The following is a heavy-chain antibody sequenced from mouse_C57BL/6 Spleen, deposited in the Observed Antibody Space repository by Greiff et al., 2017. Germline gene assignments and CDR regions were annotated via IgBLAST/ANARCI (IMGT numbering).Heavy chain of an antibody. CDR2: INPGSGGT. J-gene: IGHJ3*01. D-gene: IGHD2-4*01. V-gene: IGHV1-54*01. Sequence: VQLQQSGAELVRPGTSVKVSCTASGFAFPNYLIAWVKQTPGQGLEWIGVINPGSGGTNYYAKFKGKATLTSDKTSSTAYMQLSSLTSEDSAVYFCITIYYDYDEAYWGQGTLVTVSA. CDR3: ITIYYDYDEAY. CDR1: GFAFPNYL.